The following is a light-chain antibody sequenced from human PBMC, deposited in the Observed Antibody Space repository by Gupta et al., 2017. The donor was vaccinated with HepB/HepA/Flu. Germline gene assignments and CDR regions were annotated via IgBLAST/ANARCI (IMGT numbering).Light chain of an antibody. J-gene: IGLJ3*02. CDR1: SGHSSYA. CDR2: LNSDGSH. CDR3: QTWGTGIRV. Sequence: QLVLTQSPSASASLAASVQLTCTLSSGHSSYAIAWHQQQPEKGPRYLMKLNSDGSHSKGDGIPDRFSGSSSGAERYLTISSLQSEDEADYYCQTWGTGIRVFGGGTKLTVL. V-gene: IGLV4-69*01.